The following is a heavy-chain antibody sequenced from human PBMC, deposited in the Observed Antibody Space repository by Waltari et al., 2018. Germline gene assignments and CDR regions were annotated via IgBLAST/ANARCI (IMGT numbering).Heavy chain of an antibody. CDR3: ARDRRVNYYGSGGGMDV. CDR1: GYSFSSYY. J-gene: IGHJ6*02. D-gene: IGHD3-10*01. CDR2: INPSGGST. V-gene: IGHV1-46*01. Sequence: QVQLVQSGAEVKKPGASVKVSCKASGYSFSSYYMHWVRLAPGQGLEWMGVINPSGGSTSSAQKVQGRVTLTRDTATSTVCMELSSLRSEDTAVYYCARDRRVNYYGSGGGMDVWGQGTTVTVSS.